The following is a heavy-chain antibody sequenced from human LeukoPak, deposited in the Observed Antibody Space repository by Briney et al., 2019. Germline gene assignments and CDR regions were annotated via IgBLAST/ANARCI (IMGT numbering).Heavy chain of an antibody. CDR1: GDSVSSNSAA. J-gene: IGHJ4*02. V-gene: IGHV6-1*01. CDR2: TYYRSKWHN. D-gene: IGHD6-19*01. CDR3: ARDRVFSSGWYSYVFDY. Sequence: SQTLSLTCAISGDSVSSNSAAWDWIRQSPSRGLEWLGRTYYRSKWHNDYAVSVKSRITINPDTSKNQFSLQLNSVTPEDTAVYYCARDRVFSSGWYSYVFDYWGQGTLVTVSS.